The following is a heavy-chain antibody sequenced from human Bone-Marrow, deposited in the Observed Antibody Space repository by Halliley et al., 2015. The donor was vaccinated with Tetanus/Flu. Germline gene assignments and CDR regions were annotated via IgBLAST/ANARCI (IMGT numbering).Heavy chain of an antibody. Sequence: LEWIGCISYSGRTYYNPSPKSRVTISLDTSKNPFTLQLRSVIAADTAVYFCGRSGYYDSSIDHWGQGTLVTVSA. CDR3: GRSGYYDSSIDH. J-gene: IGHJ4*02. CDR2: ISYSGRT. D-gene: IGHD3-22*01. V-gene: IGHV4-39*02.